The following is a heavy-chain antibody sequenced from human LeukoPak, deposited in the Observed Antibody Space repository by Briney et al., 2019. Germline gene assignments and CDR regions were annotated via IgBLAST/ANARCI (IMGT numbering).Heavy chain of an antibody. J-gene: IGHJ4*02. D-gene: IGHD2-21*01. Sequence: GGSLRLSCAASGFTFSGYSMNWVRQAPGKGLVWISYITNDRSSIADSVKGRFTISRDNAENSLFLQMNSLRAEDPAVYYCARDTDWSFDYWGQGILVTVSS. V-gene: IGHV3-48*01. CDR1: GFTFSGYS. CDR3: ARDTDWSFDY. CDR2: ITNDRSSI.